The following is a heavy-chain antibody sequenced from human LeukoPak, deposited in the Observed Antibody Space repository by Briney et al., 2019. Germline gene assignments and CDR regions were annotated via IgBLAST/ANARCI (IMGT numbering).Heavy chain of an antibody. CDR2: ISYDGSNK. CDR3: ARVRAGYCTSTSCYTGMDV. CDR1: GFTFSSYG. D-gene: IGHD2-2*01. Sequence: GGSLRLSCAASGFTFSSYGMHWVRQAPGKGLEWVAVISYDGSNKYYADSVKGRFTISRDNFKNTLYLQMNSLRAEDTAVYYCARVRAGYCTSTSCYTGMDVWGQGTTVTVSS. V-gene: IGHV3-30*03. J-gene: IGHJ6*02.